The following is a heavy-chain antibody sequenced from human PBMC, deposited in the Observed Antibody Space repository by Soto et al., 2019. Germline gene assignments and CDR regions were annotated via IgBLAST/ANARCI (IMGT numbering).Heavy chain of an antibody. CDR2: IYYSGST. D-gene: IGHD3-22*01. Sequence: PSETLSLTCTVSGGSISSGGYYWSWIRQHPGKGLEWIGYIYYSGSTYYNPSLKSRGTISVDKSKNQFSLKLSPGTAADTAVYYCARLDSSGYYYGYYFDYWGQGTLVTVSS. J-gene: IGHJ4*02. CDR3: ARLDSSGYYYGYYFDY. CDR1: GGSISSGGYY. V-gene: IGHV4-31*03.